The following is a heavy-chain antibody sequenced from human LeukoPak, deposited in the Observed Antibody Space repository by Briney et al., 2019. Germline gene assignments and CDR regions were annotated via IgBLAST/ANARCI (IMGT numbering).Heavy chain of an antibody. V-gene: IGHV6-1*01. CDR3: ARDRYGGYYFDY. J-gene: IGHJ4*02. Sequence: SQTPALTRAISGDSVSSNSAALNWIRQSPSRGLEWLGRTYYRSKWYSDYAVSVKSRITLNPDTSKNQFSLQLNSVTPEDTAVYYCARDRYGGYYFDYWGQGTLVTVSS. D-gene: IGHD4-23*01. CDR2: TYYRSKWYS. CDR1: GDSVSSNSAA.